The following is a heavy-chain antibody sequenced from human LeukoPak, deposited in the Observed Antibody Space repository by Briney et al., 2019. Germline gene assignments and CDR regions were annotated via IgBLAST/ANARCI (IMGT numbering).Heavy chain of an antibody. Sequence: SETLSLTCTVSGGSISSSSYYWGWIRQPPGKGLEWIGSIYYSGSTYYNPSLKSRVTISVDTSKNQFSLKLSSVTAADTAVYYCARPIGSSSHWFDPWGQGTLVTVSS. CDR2: IYYSGST. D-gene: IGHD6-6*01. CDR1: GGSISSSSYY. CDR3: ARPIGSSSHWFDP. J-gene: IGHJ5*02. V-gene: IGHV4-39*01.